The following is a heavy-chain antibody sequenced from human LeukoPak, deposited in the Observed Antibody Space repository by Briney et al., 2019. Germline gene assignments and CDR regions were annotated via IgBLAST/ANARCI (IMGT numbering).Heavy chain of an antibody. Sequence: SETLSLTCTVSGGSISSYYWSWIRQPPGKGLEWIGYIYYSGSTNHNPSLKSRVTISVDTSKNQFSLKLSSVTAADTAVYYCARHLYGDSIDYWGQGTLVTVSS. J-gene: IGHJ4*02. D-gene: IGHD4-17*01. CDR1: GGSISSYY. CDR2: IYYSGST. CDR3: ARHLYGDSIDY. V-gene: IGHV4-59*08.